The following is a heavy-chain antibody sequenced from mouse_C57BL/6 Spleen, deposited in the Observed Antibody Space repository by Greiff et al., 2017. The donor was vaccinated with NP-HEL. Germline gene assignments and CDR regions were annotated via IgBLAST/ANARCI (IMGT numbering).Heavy chain of an antibody. Sequence: EVKLVESGGGLVQPGGSLSLSCAASGFTFTDYYMSWVRQPPGKALEWLGFIRNKANGYTTEYSASVKGRFTISRDNSQSILYLQMNALRAEDSATYYCARECYYGSRAWFAYWGQGTLVTVSA. J-gene: IGHJ3*01. CDR1: GFTFTDYY. CDR2: IRNKANGYTT. V-gene: IGHV7-3*01. D-gene: IGHD1-1*01. CDR3: ARECYYGSRAWFAY.